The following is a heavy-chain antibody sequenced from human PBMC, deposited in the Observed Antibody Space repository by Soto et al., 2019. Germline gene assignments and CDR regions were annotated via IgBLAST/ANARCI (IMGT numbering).Heavy chain of an antibody. CDR3: ARHMAPGGSGNFDS. CDR2: IYFTGST. Sequence: PSETMSLTRPFAGGKITRFFWDLLRQPLGKGLEWIGYIYFTGSTNYNPSLASRVTMSIDSSKRQFSLKLRSVSAADTAVYFCARHMAPGGSGNFDSWGQGPLVTFS. CDR1: GGKITRFF. V-gene: IGHV4-59*01. D-gene: IGHD3-10*01. J-gene: IGHJ4*02.